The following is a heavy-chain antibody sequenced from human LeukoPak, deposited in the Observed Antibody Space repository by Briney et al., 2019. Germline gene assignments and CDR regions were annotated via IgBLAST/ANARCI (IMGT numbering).Heavy chain of an antibody. Sequence: PGGPLRLSCAASGFTFSSYGMSWVRQAPGKGLEWVSVIYSGGSTYYADSVKGRFTISRDNSKNTLYLQMNSLRAEDTAVYYCARVYDILTGYDWGEDYWGQGTLVTVSS. CDR3: ARVYDILTGYDWGEDY. CDR2: IYSGGST. J-gene: IGHJ4*02. CDR1: GFTFSSYG. D-gene: IGHD3-9*01. V-gene: IGHV3-53*01.